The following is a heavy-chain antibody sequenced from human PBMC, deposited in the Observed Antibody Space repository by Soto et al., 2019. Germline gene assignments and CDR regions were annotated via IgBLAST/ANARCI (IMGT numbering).Heavy chain of an antibody. CDR3: ARDFRAPNWFDP. V-gene: IGHV1-69*13. CDR2: IIPIFGTA. J-gene: IGHJ5*02. Sequence: SVKVSCKASGGTFSSYAISWVRQAPGQGLEWMGGIIPIFGTANYAQKFQGRVTITADESTSTAYMELSSLRSEGTAVYYCARDFRAPNWFDPWGQGTLVTVSS. CDR1: GGTFSSYA.